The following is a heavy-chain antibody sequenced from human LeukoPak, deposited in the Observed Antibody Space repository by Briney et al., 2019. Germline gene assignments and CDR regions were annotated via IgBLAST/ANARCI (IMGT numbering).Heavy chain of an antibody. V-gene: IGHV4-59*08. CDR1: GGSISGYY. CDR2: IHYSEAT. CDR3: ARHDPVALFQRGMDI. Sequence: SETLSLTCTVSGGSISGYYWSCIRQPPGKGLEWIGYIHYSEATLYNSSFNSRVTMSVDTSKNQFSLKLSSVTAADTAVYYCARHDPVALFQRGMDIWGQGTTVTVSS. D-gene: IGHD2-15*01. J-gene: IGHJ6*02.